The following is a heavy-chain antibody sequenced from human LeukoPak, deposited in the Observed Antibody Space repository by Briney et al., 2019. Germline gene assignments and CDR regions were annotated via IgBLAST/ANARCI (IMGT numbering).Heavy chain of an antibody. CDR1: GYTFTSYG. CDR2: ISAYNGNT. V-gene: IGHV1-18*01. D-gene: IGHD3-22*01. J-gene: IGHJ1*01. Sequence: ASVKVPCKASGYTFTSYGISWVRQAPGQGLEWMGWISAYNGNTNYAQELQGRDTMTTDTSTSTAYMELRSLRSDDTAVYYCARDSYYYDSSGARGYFQHWGQGTLVTVSS. CDR3: ARDSYYYDSSGARGYFQH.